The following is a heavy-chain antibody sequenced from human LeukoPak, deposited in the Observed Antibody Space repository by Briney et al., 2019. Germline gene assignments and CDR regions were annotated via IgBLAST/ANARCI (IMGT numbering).Heavy chain of an antibody. Sequence: GASVKVSCKASGYTFTSYGISWVRQAPGQGLEWMGWISAYNGNTNYAQKLQGRVTMTTDTSTSTAYMELRSLRSDDTAVYYCARTRITMVRGVIYRLWFDPWGQGTLVTVSS. V-gene: IGHV1-18*01. CDR3: ARTRITMVRGVIYRLWFDP. J-gene: IGHJ5*02. CDR2: ISAYNGNT. D-gene: IGHD3-10*01. CDR1: GYTFTSYG.